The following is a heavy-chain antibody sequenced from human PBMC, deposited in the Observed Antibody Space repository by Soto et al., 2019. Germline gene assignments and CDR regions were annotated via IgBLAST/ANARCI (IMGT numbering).Heavy chain of an antibody. D-gene: IGHD2-8*01. CDR3: TKSRRSVLMVYGFGGMDV. J-gene: IGHJ6*02. V-gene: IGHV3-23*01. Sequence: HPGGSLRPSCAASGFSVSDYGMSWVRHAPGKGLEWVSSIRGSGDGTYYGDSVKGRFTLSRDTSQKTLYLQMNNLRGEDTDVYFCTKSRRSVLMVYGFGGMDVWGRGTTVTVSS. CDR2: IRGSGDGT. CDR1: GFSVSDYG.